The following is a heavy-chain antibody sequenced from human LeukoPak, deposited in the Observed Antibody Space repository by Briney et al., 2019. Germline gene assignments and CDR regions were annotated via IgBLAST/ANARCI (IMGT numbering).Heavy chain of an antibody. V-gene: IGHV1-2*02. CDR3: ARGPYYYDSSGYSVWYYYYYMDV. D-gene: IGHD3-22*01. CDR2: INPNSGGT. Sequence: ASVKVSCKASGYTFTGYYMHWVRQAPGQGLEWMGWINPNSGGTNYAQKFQGRVTMTRDTSISTAYMELSRLRSDDTAVYYCARGPYYYDSSGYSVWYYYYYMDVWGKGTTVTVSS. CDR1: GYTFTGYY. J-gene: IGHJ6*03.